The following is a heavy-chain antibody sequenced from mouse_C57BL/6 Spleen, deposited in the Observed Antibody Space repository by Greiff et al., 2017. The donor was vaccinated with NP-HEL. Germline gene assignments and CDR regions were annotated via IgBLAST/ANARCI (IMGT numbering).Heavy chain of an antibody. CDR3: ARRGGSSNYAMDY. D-gene: IGHD1-1*01. J-gene: IGHJ4*01. CDR1: GYSFTSYY. Sequence: QVHVKQSGPELVKPGASVKISCKASGYSFTSYYIHWVKQRPGQGLEWIGWIYPGSGNTKYNEKFKGKATLTADTSSSTAYMQLSSLTSEDSAVYYCARRGGSSNYAMDYWGQGTSVTVSS. V-gene: IGHV1-66*01. CDR2: IYPGSGNT.